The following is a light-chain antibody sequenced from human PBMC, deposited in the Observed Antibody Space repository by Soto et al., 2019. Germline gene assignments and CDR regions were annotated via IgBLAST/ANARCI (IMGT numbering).Light chain of an antibody. CDR1: SSDVGGYNY. CDR2: YVS. V-gene: IGLV2-11*01. Sequence: QSALTQPRSVSGSPGQSVTISCTGTSSDVGGYNYVSWYQQHPGKAPKLMMYYVSKRPSGVPDRFSGSKSGNTAALTISGIQAEDEADYYCCSYAGSYTFGLGTGTKLTVL. J-gene: IGLJ1*01. CDR3: CSYAGSYTFG.